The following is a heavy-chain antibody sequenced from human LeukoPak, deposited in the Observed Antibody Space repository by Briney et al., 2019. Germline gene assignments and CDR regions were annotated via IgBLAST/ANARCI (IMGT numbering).Heavy chain of an antibody. CDR1: GFTFSSYS. CDR2: ISSSSSYI. J-gene: IGHJ4*02. CDR3: AREIGQQLVTHNDY. Sequence: GGSLRLSCAASGFTFSSYSMNWVRQAPGKGLEWVSSISSSSSYIYYADSVKGRFTISRDNAKNSLYLQMNSLRAEDTAVYYCAREIGQQLVTHNDYWGQGTLVTVSS. V-gene: IGHV3-21*01. D-gene: IGHD6-13*01.